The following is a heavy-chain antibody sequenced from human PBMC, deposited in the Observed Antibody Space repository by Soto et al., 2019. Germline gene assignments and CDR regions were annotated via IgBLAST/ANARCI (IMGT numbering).Heavy chain of an antibody. V-gene: IGHV1-69*02. CDR2: IIPILGIA. CDR1: GGTFSSYT. J-gene: IGHJ4*02. Sequence: QVQLVQSGAEVKKPGSSVKVSCKASGGTFSSYTISWVRQAPGQGLEWMGRIIPILGIANYAQKFQGRVTIXXDXSXXTADLELSSLSSEGTAVYYCARTHGQYGSGSWRDYWGQGTLVTVSS. CDR3: ARTHGQYGSGSWRDY. D-gene: IGHD3-10*01.